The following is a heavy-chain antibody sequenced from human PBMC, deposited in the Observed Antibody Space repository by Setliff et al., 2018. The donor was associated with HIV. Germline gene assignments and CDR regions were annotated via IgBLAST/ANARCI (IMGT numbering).Heavy chain of an antibody. D-gene: IGHD3-22*01. J-gene: IGHJ4*02. Sequence: PSETLSLTCAVYGGSFSGYYWSWIRQPPGKGLEWIGEINHSGSTNYNPSLKSRVTISVDTSKNQFSLKLSSVTAADTAVFYCARLTTTYYYDSSAYYHPVWGQGTLVTSP. CDR3: ARLTTTYYYDSSAYYHPV. V-gene: IGHV4-34*01. CDR2: INHSGST. CDR1: GGSFSGYY.